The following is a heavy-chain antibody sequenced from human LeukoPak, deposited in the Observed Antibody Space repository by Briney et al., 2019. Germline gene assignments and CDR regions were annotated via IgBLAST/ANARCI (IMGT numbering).Heavy chain of an antibody. Sequence: SQTLSLTCAISGDSVSSNSAAWSWIRQSPSRGLEWLGRTYYRSKWYNDYALSVKSRITINPDASKNQLSLQLNSVTPEDTAIYYCARASVYSSGWRFDYWGQGTLVTVSS. CDR2: TYYRSKWYN. J-gene: IGHJ4*02. CDR3: ARASVYSSGWRFDY. D-gene: IGHD6-19*01. V-gene: IGHV6-1*01. CDR1: GDSVSSNSAA.